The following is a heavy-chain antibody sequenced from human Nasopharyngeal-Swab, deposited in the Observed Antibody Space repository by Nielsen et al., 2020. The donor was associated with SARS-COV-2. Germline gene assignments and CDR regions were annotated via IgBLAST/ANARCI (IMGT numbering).Heavy chain of an antibody. Sequence: PGKGLEWIGYIYYSGSTNYNPSLKSRVTISVDTSKNQFSLKLGSVTAADTAVYYCARDRAWDSSGWDYYYGMDVWGQGTTVTVSS. CDR3: ARDRAWDSSGWDYYYGMDV. D-gene: IGHD6-19*01. CDR2: IYYSGST. J-gene: IGHJ6*02. V-gene: IGHV4-59*13.